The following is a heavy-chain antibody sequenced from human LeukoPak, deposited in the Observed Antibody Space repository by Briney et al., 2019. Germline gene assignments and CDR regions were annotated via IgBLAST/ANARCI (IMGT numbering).Heavy chain of an antibody. Sequence: SETLSLTCTVSGGSISSSSYYWGWIRQPPGKGLEWIGSIYYSGSTYYNPSLKSRVTLSVDTSKNQFSLKLSSVTAADTAVYYCARESGYYSFDYWGQGTLVTVSS. J-gene: IGHJ4*02. CDR2: IYYSGST. V-gene: IGHV4-39*07. CDR3: ARESGYYSFDY. CDR1: GGSISSSSYY. D-gene: IGHD3-3*01.